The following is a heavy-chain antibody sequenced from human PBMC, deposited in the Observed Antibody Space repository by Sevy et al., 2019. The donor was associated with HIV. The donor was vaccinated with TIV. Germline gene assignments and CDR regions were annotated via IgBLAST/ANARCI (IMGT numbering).Heavy chain of an antibody. V-gene: IGHV3-48*02. CDR1: GFIFSSYT. D-gene: IGHD6-6*01. Sequence: GGSLRLSCRASGFIFSSYTMNWVRQAPGEGLEWISYISSVSGDTYYADSVKGRFTISRDNAKNSLYLQMNSLRDEDTAVYYCARDFQFVLDFWGQGALVTVSS. CDR3: ARDFQFVLDF. J-gene: IGHJ4*02. CDR2: ISSVSGDT.